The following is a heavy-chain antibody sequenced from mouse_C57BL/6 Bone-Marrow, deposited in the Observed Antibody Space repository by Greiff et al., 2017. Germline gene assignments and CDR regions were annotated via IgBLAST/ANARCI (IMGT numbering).Heavy chain of an antibody. V-gene: IGHV3-6*01. CDR3: ARGGGYDVIDY. J-gene: IGHJ2*01. CDR1: GYSITSGYY. Sequence: EVQLQQSGPGLVKPSQSLSLTCSVTGYSITSGYYWNWIRQFPGNKLEWMGYISYDGSNNYNPSLKNRISITRDTSKNQFFLKLNSVTTEDTATYYCARGGGYDVIDYWGQGTTLTVSS. CDR2: ISYDGSN. D-gene: IGHD2-2*01.